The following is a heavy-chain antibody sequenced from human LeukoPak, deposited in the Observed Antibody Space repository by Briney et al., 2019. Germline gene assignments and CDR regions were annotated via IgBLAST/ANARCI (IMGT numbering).Heavy chain of an antibody. CDR3: AGDPPGTPVGFDI. J-gene: IGHJ3*02. CDR2: ITPMSATP. D-gene: IGHD3-10*01. CDR1: AGTLSRYA. V-gene: IGHV1-69*06. Sequence: GASVKVSCKASAGTLSRYAISWVRQAPGQGLEWMGRITPMSATPSQAQWIQGRVTITADKSTNTVYLDLSSLRSDDTALYFCAGDPPGTPVGFDIWGQGTMITVS.